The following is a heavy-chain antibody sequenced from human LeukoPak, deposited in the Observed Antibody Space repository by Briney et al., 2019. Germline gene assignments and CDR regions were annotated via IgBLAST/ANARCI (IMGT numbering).Heavy chain of an antibody. CDR1: GGSISSYY. D-gene: IGHD4-23*01. V-gene: IGHV4-59*08. J-gene: IGHJ1*01. CDR3: ARHPLPVDYFQH. CDR2: IYYSGST. Sequence: SETLSLTCTVSGGSISSYYWSWIRQPPGKGLEWIGYIYYSGSTNYNPSLKSRVTISVDTSKNQFSLKLSSVTAADTAVYYCARHPLPVDYFQHWGQGTLVTVSS.